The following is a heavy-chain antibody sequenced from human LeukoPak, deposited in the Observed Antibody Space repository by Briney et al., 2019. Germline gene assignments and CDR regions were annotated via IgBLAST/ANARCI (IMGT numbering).Heavy chain of an antibody. V-gene: IGHV5-10-1*01. CDR3: AGNTYYYGSGSYYGDAFDI. CDR2: IDPSDSYT. D-gene: IGHD3-10*01. CDR1: GYSFTSYW. J-gene: IGHJ3*02. Sequence: PGESLRISCKGSGYSFTSYWISWVRQMPGKGREWMGRIDPSDSYTNYSPSFQGHVTISADKSISTAYLQWSSLKASDTALYYCAGNTYYYGSGSYYGDAFDIWGQGTMVTVSS.